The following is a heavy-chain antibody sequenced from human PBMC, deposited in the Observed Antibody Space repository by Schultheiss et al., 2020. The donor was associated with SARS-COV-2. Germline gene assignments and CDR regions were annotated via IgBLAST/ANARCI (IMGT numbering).Heavy chain of an antibody. CDR2: ISSSGSTI. CDR3: ARDIGLRFLEWLLPTGSSADYMDV. Sequence: GGSLRLSCAASGFTFSDYYMSWIRQAPGKGLEWVSYISSSGSTIYYADSVKGRFTISRDNAKNSLYLQMNSLRAEDTAVYYCARDIGLRFLEWLLPTGSSADYMDVWGKGTTVTVSS. D-gene: IGHD3-3*01. V-gene: IGHV3-11*04. CDR1: GFTFSDYY. J-gene: IGHJ6*03.